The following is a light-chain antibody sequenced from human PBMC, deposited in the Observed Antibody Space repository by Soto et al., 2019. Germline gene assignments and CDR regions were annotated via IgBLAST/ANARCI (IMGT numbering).Light chain of an antibody. CDR2: DAS. CDR3: QQRSNGIT. J-gene: IGKJ5*01. CDR1: QRISSY. Sequence: EIVLTQSPATLSLSPGERATLSCRASQRISSYLAWYQQKSGQAPRLLIYDASNRATGIPPRFSGSGSGTDFTLTISSLEPEDFAVYYCQQRSNGITFGQGTRLEI. V-gene: IGKV3-11*01.